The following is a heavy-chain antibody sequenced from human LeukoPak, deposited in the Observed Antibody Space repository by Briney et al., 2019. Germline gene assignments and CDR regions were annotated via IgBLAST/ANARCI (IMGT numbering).Heavy chain of an antibody. V-gene: IGHV3-53*01. D-gene: IGHD1-26*01. Sequence: PGGSLRLSCAASGFTVSSNYMSWVRQAPGKGLEWVSVIYSGGSTYYADSVKGRFTISRDNSKNTLYLQMNSLRAEDTAVYYCAKFAGAKEYYFDYWGQGTLVTVSS. J-gene: IGHJ4*02. CDR1: GFTVSSNY. CDR3: AKFAGAKEYYFDY. CDR2: IYSGGST.